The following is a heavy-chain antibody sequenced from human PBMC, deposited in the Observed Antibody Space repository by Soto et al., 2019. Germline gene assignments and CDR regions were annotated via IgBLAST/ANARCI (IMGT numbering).Heavy chain of an antibody. J-gene: IGHJ4*02. D-gene: IGHD2-15*01. Sequence: PGGSLRLSCAASGFTFAHYAMHWFRHSPGKGLEWVAFMSHDENRKLYSDSVKGRFTISRDNSKSTLYLQMSSLSEEDTAVYYCARDGIGGSTLQGYFDYWGQGNMVAVGS. V-gene: IGHV3-30*03. CDR2: MSHDENRK. CDR1: GFTFAHYA. CDR3: ARDGIGGSTLQGYFDY.